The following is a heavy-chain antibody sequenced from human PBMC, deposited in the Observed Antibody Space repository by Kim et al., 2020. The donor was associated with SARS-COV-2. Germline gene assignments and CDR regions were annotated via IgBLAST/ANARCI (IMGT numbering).Heavy chain of an antibody. CDR2: T. J-gene: IGHJ3*02. CDR3: ARDQEEAAFDI. Sequence: TNYNPSLKSRVTISVDTSKNQFSLKLSSVTAADTAVYYCARDQEEAAFDIWGQGTMVTVSS. V-gene: IGHV4-59*01.